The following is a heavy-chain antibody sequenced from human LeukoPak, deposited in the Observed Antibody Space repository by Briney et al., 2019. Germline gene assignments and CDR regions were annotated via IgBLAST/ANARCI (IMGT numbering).Heavy chain of an antibody. CDR3: ARDTRLGSSGSYYYYYMDV. J-gene: IGHJ6*03. D-gene: IGHD3-22*01. Sequence: ASVKVSCKASGYTFTSYGISWVRQAPGQGLEWMGWISAYNGNTNYAQKLQGRVTMTTDTSTSTAYMELRSLRSDDTAVYYCARDTRLGSSGSYYYYYMDVWGKGTTVTVSS. CDR1: GYTFTSYG. CDR2: ISAYNGNT. V-gene: IGHV1-18*01.